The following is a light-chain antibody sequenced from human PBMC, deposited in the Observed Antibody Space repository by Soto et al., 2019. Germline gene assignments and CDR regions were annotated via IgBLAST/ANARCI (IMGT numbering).Light chain of an antibody. V-gene: IGKV3-20*01. CDR3: QQDGSSPRLT. J-gene: IGKJ4*01. CDR1: QSVSSSY. CDR2: GAS. Sequence: EIVLTQSPGTLSLSPGERATLSCRASQSVSSSYLAWYQQKPGQAPRLLIYGASSRATGIPDRFSGSGSGTDLTLTISRLEPEDFAVYYCQQDGSSPRLTFGGGTKVEIK.